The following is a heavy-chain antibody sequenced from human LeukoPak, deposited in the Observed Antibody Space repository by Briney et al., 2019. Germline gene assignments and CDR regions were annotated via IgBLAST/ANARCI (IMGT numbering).Heavy chain of an antibody. D-gene: IGHD3-10*01. J-gene: IGHJ6*03. CDR1: GFTFSDYY. CDR2: ISSSGSTI. V-gene: IGHV3-11*04. CDR3: ARYSGFGADYYYYYMDV. Sequence: GGSLRLSCAASGFTFSDYYMSWIRQAPGKGLEWVSYISSSGSTIYYTDSVKGRFTISRDNAKNSLYLQMNSLRAEDTAVYYCARYSGFGADYYYYYMDVWGKGTTVTVSS.